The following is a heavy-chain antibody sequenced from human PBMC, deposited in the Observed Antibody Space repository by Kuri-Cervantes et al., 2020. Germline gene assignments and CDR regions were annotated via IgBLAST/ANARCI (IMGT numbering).Heavy chain of an antibody. J-gene: IGHJ4*02. Sequence: GGSLRLSCAASGFTFSNYNMHWVRQAPGKGLDRVAVIWHDGNNKYYADSVKGRFTISRDNSKNTLYLQMNSLRAEDTAVYYCAKDLQRLLGVPGGEFDHWGQGTLVTVSS. CDR3: AKDLQRLLGVPGGEFDH. D-gene: IGHD3-3*01. CDR2: IWHDGNNK. CDR1: GFTFSNYN. V-gene: IGHV3-33*03.